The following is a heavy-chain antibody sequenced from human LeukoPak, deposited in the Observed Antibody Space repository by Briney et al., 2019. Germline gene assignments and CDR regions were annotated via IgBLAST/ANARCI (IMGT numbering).Heavy chain of an antibody. CDR1: GYTFTSYG. Sequence: EASVKVSCKASGYTFTSYGISWVRQAPGQGLEWMGWISAYNGNTNYAQKLQGRVTMTTDTSTSTAYVELRSLRSDDTAVYYCARPRNWNDVIDYWGQGTLVTVSS. D-gene: IGHD1-1*01. CDR2: ISAYNGNT. V-gene: IGHV1-18*01. J-gene: IGHJ4*02. CDR3: ARPRNWNDVIDY.